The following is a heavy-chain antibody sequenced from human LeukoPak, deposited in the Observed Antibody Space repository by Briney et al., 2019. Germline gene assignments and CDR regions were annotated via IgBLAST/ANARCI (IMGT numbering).Heavy chain of an antibody. D-gene: IGHD4-17*01. CDR2: IRSKAYGGTT. Sequence: GGSLRLSCTASGFTFGDYAMSWFRQAPGKGLEWVGFIRSKAYGGTTEYAASVKGRFTISRDDSKSIAYLQMNSLKTEDTAVYYCTRDLHYGDNGEWEAYYMDVWGKGTTVTVSS. CDR3: TRDLHYGDNGEWEAYYMDV. CDR1: GFTFGDYA. J-gene: IGHJ6*03. V-gene: IGHV3-49*03.